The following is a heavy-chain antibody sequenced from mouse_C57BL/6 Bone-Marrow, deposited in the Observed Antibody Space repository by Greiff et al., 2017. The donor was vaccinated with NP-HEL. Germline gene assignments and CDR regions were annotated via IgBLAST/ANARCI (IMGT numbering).Heavy chain of an antibody. Sequence: QVQLKESGAELARPGASVKLSCTASGYTFTSYGISWVKPRTGQGLEWIGEIYPRSGNTYYNEKFKGKATLTADKSSSTAYMELRSLTSEDSAVYFCATSRLYYGSSWHYFDYWGQGTTLTVSS. CDR3: ATSRLYYGSSWHYFDY. D-gene: IGHD1-1*01. CDR2: IYPRSGNT. V-gene: IGHV1-81*01. J-gene: IGHJ2*01. CDR1: GYTFTSYG.